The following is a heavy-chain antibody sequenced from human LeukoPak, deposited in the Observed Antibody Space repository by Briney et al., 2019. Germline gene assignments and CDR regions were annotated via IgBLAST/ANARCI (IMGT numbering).Heavy chain of an antibody. J-gene: IGHJ4*02. CDR3: AREGASQDVRGFDY. CDR1: GYSISSGYY. CDR2: IYNNGRT. V-gene: IGHV4-38-2*02. Sequence: SETLSLTCTVSGYSISSGYYWGWIRQPPGKGLEWIGSIYNNGRTYYKSSLESRVTISVDTPKNQFSLKLTSVTAADTAVYYCAREGASQDVRGFDYWGQGTQVTVSS. D-gene: IGHD3-10*02.